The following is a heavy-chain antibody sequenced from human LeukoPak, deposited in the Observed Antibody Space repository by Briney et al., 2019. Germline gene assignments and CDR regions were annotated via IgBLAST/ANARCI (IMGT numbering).Heavy chain of an antibody. CDR1: GYTFTSYD. D-gene: IGHD2-15*01. V-gene: IGHV1-8*01. CDR3: ARGVRGCSGGSCYFGFNYYYYMDV. J-gene: IGHJ6*03. Sequence: ASVKVSCKASGYTFTSYDINWVRQATGQGLEWMGWMNPNSGNTGYAQKFQGRVTMTRNTSISTAHMELSSLRSEDTAVYYCARGVRGCSGGSCYFGFNYYYYMDVWGKGTTVTVSS. CDR2: MNPNSGNT.